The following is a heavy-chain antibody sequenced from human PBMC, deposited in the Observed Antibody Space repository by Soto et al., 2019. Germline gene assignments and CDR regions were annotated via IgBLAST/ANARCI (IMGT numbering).Heavy chain of an antibody. D-gene: IGHD5-12*01. CDR2: ISGSGVST. CDR3: AKAGYSGYSPVSFFDY. Sequence: GGSLRLSGAASGFTFSSYAMSWVRQAPWKGLEWVSAISGSGVSTYYADSVKGRFTISRDNSKNTLYLQMNSLRAEDTAVYYCAKAGYSGYSPVSFFDYWGQGTLVTVYS. J-gene: IGHJ4*02. V-gene: IGHV3-23*01. CDR1: GFTFSSYA.